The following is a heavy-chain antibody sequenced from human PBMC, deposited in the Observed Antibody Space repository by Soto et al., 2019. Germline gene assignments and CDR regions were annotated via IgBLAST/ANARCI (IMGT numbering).Heavy chain of an antibody. CDR3: ASSHCSGGTCYSMALAY. D-gene: IGHD2-15*01. CDR1: GYTFTSYY. CDR2: INPSGGYT. Sequence: GASVKVSCKASGYTFTSYYMNWVRQAPGQGLEWLGIINPSGGYTTYAQRFLGRVTISRDNSKNTVYLQMNSVRAEDTAIYYCASSHCSGGTCYSMALAYWGQGTLVTVSS. J-gene: IGHJ4*02. V-gene: IGHV1-46*01.